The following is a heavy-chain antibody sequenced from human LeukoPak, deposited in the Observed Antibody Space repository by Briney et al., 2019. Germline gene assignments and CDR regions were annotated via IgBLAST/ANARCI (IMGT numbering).Heavy chain of an antibody. CDR1: GFTFSSYG. Sequence: GRSLRLSCAASGFTFSSYGMHWVRQAPGKGLEWVAVISYGGSNKYYADSVKGRFTISRDNSKNTLYLQMNSLRAEDTAVYYCTAGGGTAMVIDYWGQGTLVTVSS. J-gene: IGHJ4*02. CDR2: ISYGGSNK. D-gene: IGHD5-18*01. V-gene: IGHV3-30*03. CDR3: TAGGGTAMVIDY.